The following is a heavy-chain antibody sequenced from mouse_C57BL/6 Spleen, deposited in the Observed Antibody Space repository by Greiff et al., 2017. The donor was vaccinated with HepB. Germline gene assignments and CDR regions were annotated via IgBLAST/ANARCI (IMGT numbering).Heavy chain of an antibody. CDR2: IYPRSGNT. J-gene: IGHJ4*01. CDR3: AHYGSSYGAMDY. Sequence: QVQLKESGAELARPGASVKLSCKASGYTFTSYGISWVKQRTGQGLEWIGEIYPRSGNTYYNEKFKGKATLTADKSSSTAYMELRSLTSEDSAVYFCAHYGSSYGAMDYWGQGTSVTVSS. V-gene: IGHV1-81*01. CDR1: GYTFTSYG. D-gene: IGHD1-1*01.